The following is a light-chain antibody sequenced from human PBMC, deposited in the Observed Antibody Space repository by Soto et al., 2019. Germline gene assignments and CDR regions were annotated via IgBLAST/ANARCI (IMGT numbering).Light chain of an antibody. CDR1: SSNIGSNT. Sequence: QSVLTQPPSASGTPGQRVTISCSGSSSNIGSNTVNWYQQLPGTAPKLLIYSNNQRPSGVPDRFSGSKSGTSASLAISGLPSEDEADYYCAAWYDNLNVYVFASGTKLTVL. CDR3: AAWYDNLNVYV. CDR2: SNN. V-gene: IGLV1-44*01. J-gene: IGLJ1*01.